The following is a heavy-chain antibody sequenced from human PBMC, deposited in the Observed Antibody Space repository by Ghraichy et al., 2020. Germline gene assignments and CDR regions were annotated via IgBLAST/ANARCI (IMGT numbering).Heavy chain of an antibody. CDR3: ARLDKVGNSGYYLDY. CDR2: IYYSGSA. Sequence: SQTLSLTCTVSGGSISSYYWSWIRQPPGRGLECIGYIYYSGSANYNPSLKSRVTMSVDTSKNQFSLNLSSVTAADTAVYYCARLDKVGNSGYYLDYWGQGALVTVSS. J-gene: IGHJ4*02. CDR1: GGSISSYY. D-gene: IGHD5-12*01. V-gene: IGHV4-59*01.